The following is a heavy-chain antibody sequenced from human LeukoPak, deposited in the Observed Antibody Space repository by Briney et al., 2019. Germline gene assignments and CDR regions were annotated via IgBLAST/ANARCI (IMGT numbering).Heavy chain of an antibody. V-gene: IGHV4-39*01. CDR1: GASTSSSNYY. CDR3: ARRPTTSIVGATTNYFDH. Sequence: SETLSLTCTVSGASTSSSNYYWGWIRQPPGKGLEWIGSIYFSGSTYYSPSLKGRVTLSIDTSKNQFSLKLTSVTAADTAVYYCARRPTTSIVGATTNYFDHWGQGTLVTVSS. D-gene: IGHD1-26*01. J-gene: IGHJ4*02. CDR2: IYFSGST.